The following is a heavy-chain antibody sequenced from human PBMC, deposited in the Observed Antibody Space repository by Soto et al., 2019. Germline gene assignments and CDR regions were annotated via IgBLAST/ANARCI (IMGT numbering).Heavy chain of an antibody. V-gene: IGHV3-23*01. CDR3: ARGGATRYWYFDL. J-gene: IGHJ2*01. CDR2: ISGSGGST. D-gene: IGHD1-26*01. Sequence: EVQLLESGGGLVQPGGSLRLSCAASGFTFSSYAMSWVRQAPGKGLEWVSAISGSGGSTYYADSVKGRFTISRDNSKNTLYLEKNSLRAEDTAVYYCARGGATRYWYFDLWGRGTLVTVSS. CDR1: GFTFSSYA.